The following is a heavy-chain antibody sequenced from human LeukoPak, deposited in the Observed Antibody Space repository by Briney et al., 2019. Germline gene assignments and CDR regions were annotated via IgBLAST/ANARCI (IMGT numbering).Heavy chain of an antibody. CDR2: IYHSGST. V-gene: IGHV4-38-2*02. J-gene: IGHJ5*02. CDR1: GYSISSGYY. CDR3: ARRIPPDP. Sequence: SETLSLTCTVSGYSISSGYYWGWIRQPPGKGLEWIGSIYHSGSTYYNPSLESRVTISVDTSKNQFSLKLSSVTAADTAVYYCARRIPPDPWGQGILVTVSS.